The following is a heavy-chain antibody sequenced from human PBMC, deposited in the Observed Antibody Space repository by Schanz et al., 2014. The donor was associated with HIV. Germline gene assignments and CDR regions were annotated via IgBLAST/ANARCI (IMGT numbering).Heavy chain of an antibody. J-gene: IGHJ4*02. CDR3: ARGYCSGGTCYSGDY. Sequence: QVQLVQSGAEVKKPGASVKVSCKASGYTFTSYDINWVRQAPGQGLEWMGWISNYIGNTDYAQNLQGRVTMTADTFTSIAYMELRSLTSDDTAVYYCARGYCSGGTCYSGDYWGQGTLVTVSS. V-gene: IGHV1-18*01. CDR1: GYTFTSYD. D-gene: IGHD2-15*01. CDR2: ISNYIGNT.